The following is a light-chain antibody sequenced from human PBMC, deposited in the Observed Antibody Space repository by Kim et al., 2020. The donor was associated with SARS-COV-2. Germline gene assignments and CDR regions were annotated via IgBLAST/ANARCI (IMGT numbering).Light chain of an antibody. Sequence: SYELTQPPSVSVSPGQTASITCSGDKLGHKYASWYQQKPGQSPVVVIYQDNKRPSGIPERFSGSNSGNTATLTISGTQAMDEADYYCQAWDNDIGVFGGGTQLTVL. CDR1: KLGHKY. CDR2: QDN. CDR3: QAWDNDIGV. J-gene: IGLJ3*02. V-gene: IGLV3-1*01.